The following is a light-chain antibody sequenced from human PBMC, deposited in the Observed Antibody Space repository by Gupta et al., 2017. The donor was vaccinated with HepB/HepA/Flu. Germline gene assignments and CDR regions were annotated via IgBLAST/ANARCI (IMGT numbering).Light chain of an antibody. CDR2: SND. Sequence: QPVLTHQPSSSGTPRQRVTISCSGSTSNVGGKVVNWYQQVPATAPNLLIFSNDQRPSGVPDRFSGSTSGAYASPPISGLQSEDEADDYCAASDTSLHGLVFGGGTKLTVL. CDR1: TSNVGGKV. CDR3: AASDTSLHGLV. V-gene: IGLV1-44*01. J-gene: IGLJ3*02.